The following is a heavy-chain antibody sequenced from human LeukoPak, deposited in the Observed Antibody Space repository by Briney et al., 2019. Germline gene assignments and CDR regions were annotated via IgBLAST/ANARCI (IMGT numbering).Heavy chain of an antibody. CDR1: GFIFSDYY. CDR2: ISGTDNSI. CDR3: ARTIWPYDAFDI. V-gene: IGHV3-11*04. J-gene: IGHJ3*02. Sequence: PGGSLRLSCAASGFIFSDYYMSWIRQAPGKGLEWLSYISGTDNSIYYADSVKGRFTVSRGNAKNALYLQMNSLRAEDTALYYCARTIWPYDAFDIWGQGTMVTVSS. D-gene: IGHD3-9*01.